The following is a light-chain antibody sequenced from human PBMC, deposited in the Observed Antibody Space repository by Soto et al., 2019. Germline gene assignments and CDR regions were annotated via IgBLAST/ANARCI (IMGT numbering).Light chain of an antibody. CDR2: GAS. Sequence: EIVLTQSPGTLSLSPGERATLSFMASQTISGNYLAWYQQKPGQAPRLLIYGASSRATGIPDRFSGSGSGTDFTLTISSLEPEDFAVYYCQQRSNWPTFGQGTKVDIK. CDR1: QTISGNY. CDR3: QQRSNWPT. J-gene: IGKJ1*01. V-gene: IGKV3D-20*02.